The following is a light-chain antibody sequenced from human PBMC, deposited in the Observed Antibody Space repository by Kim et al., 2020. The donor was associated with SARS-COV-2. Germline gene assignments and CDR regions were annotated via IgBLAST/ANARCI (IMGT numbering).Light chain of an antibody. CDR1: QDISDR. Sequence: SASGGDRVIISCRASQDISDRLAWYQQRPGTAPKLLILVASTLHAGVPSRFSGGGTGTECSLTIDSLQPEDFATYYCQQVELYPSFGPGTKVDIK. CDR2: VAS. V-gene: IGKV1-9*01. J-gene: IGKJ3*01. CDR3: QQVELYPS.